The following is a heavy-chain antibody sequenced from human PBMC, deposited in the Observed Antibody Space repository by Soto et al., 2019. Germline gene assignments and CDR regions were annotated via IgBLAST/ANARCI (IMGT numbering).Heavy chain of an antibody. CDR1: GYSFTTYW. V-gene: IGHV5-51*01. D-gene: IGHD6-13*01. Sequence: EVQLVQSGAEVKKPGESLKISCKGSGYSFTTYWIGWVRQMPGKGLEGMVIIYPGDSDTRYSPSFQGQVTISADKSINTTYLQGSSLKASDTVIYYCARQAAAGKYYYAMDVWGQGTTVTVSS. CDR2: IYPGDSDT. CDR3: ARQAAAGKYYYAMDV. J-gene: IGHJ6*02.